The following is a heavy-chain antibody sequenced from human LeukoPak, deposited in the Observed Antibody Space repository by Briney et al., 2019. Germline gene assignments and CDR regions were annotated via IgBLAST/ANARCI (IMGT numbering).Heavy chain of an antibody. CDR3: ARDLGGYDPFDY. V-gene: IGHV4-59*01. J-gene: IGHJ4*02. CDR1: GGSISSYY. Sequence: PSETLSLTXTVSGGSISSYYWSWIRQPPGKGLEWIGYIYYSGSTNYNPSLKSRVTISVDTSKNQFSLKLSSVTAADTAVYYCARDLGGYDPFDYWGQGTLVTVSS. CDR2: IYYSGST. D-gene: IGHD5-12*01.